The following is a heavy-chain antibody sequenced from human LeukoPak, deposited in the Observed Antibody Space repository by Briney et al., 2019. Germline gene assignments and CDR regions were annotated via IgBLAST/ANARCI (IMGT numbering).Heavy chain of an antibody. V-gene: IGHV3-15*01. Sequence: GGSLRLSCAASGFTFNKAWMSWVRQAPGKGLEWVGRIKSKTDDGTTDYAAPVKGRFTISRDDLKETLYLQMNSLKTEDTAAYYCTTGYSNYLRYYYYFYMDVWGKGTTVTVSS. CDR1: GFTFNKAW. CDR2: IKSKTDDGTT. J-gene: IGHJ6*03. CDR3: TTGYSNYLRYYYYFYMDV. D-gene: IGHD4-11*01.